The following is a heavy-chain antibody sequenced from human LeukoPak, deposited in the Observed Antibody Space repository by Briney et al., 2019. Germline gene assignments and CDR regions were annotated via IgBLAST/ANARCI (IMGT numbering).Heavy chain of an antibody. CDR3: ARGGGYNWNARYFDY. Sequence: ASVKVSCKASGYTFTSYGISWVRQAPGQGLEWMGWISAYSGNTNYAQKLQGRVTMTTDTSTSTAYMELSSLRSDDTAVYYCARGGGYNWNARYFDYWGQGTLVTVSS. CDR1: GYTFTSYG. J-gene: IGHJ4*02. D-gene: IGHD1-20*01. CDR2: ISAYSGNT. V-gene: IGHV1-18*01.